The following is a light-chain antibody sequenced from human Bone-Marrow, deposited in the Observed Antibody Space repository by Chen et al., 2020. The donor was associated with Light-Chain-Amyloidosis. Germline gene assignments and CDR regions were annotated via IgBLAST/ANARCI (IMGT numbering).Light chain of an antibody. CDR2: SNN. Sequence: QSVLTQSPSASGTPGQRVTISCSGSSSNVGSNTVNWYQQLPGTAPKVLIESNNQRPSRVPDRFSGSRSGTSASLAISGRQSEDEADYYCAAWDDNLSGWVFGGGTKLTVL. CDR3: AAWDDNLSGWV. V-gene: IGLV1-44*01. CDR1: SSNVGSNT. J-gene: IGLJ3*02.